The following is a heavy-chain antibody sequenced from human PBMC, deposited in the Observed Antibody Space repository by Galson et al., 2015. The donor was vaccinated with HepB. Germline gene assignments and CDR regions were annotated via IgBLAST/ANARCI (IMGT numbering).Heavy chain of an antibody. Sequence: SLRLSCAASGFTFNSYWMSWVRQAPGKGLEWVANIKQDGSEKYYVDSAKGRFTISRDNAKNSLYLQMNSLRAEDMAVYYCAREPDPAGGMDVWGQGGMDVWGQGTTVTVSS. CDR3: AREPDPAGGMDVWGQGGMDV. D-gene: IGHD3-16*01. V-gene: IGHV3-7*01. CDR1: GFTFNSYW. CDR2: IKQDGSEK. J-gene: IGHJ6*02.